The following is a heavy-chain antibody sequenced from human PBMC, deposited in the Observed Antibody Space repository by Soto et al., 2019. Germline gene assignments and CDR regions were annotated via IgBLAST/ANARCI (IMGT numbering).Heavy chain of an antibody. CDR1: GFTFSDYY. D-gene: IGHD1-26*01. Sequence: GGSLRPSCAASGFTFSDYYMSWIRQAPGKGLEWVSYISSSGSTIYYADSVKGRFTISRDNAKNSLYLQMNSLRAEDTAVYYCATDRGATILRRDYWGQGTLVTV. CDR3: ATDRGATILRRDY. V-gene: IGHV3-11*01. J-gene: IGHJ4*02. CDR2: ISSSGSTI.